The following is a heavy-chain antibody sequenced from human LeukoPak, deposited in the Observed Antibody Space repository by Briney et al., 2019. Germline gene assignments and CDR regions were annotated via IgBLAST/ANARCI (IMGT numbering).Heavy chain of an antibody. CDR3: ARHEITYYYDSSGYNEVEEDY. J-gene: IGHJ4*02. D-gene: IGHD3-22*01. CDR2: TYYRSKWYN. V-gene: IGHV6-1*01. Sequence: SQTLSLTCAISGDSVSSNSAAWNWIRQSPSRGLEWLGRTYYRSKWYNDYAVSVKSRITINPDTSKNQFSLQLNSVTPEDTAVYYCARHEITYYYDSSGYNEVEEDYWGQGTLVTVSS. CDR1: GDSVSSNSAA.